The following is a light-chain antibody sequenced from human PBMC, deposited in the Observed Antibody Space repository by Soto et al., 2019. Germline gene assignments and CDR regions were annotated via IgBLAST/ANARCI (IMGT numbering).Light chain of an antibody. CDR2: DVY. CDR3: FLYTRGTTYV. J-gene: IGLJ1*01. Sequence: QSVLTQPASVSGSPGQSITISCTGTSSDVGGYNSVSWYQQHPGKAPKLMIYDVYNRPSGVSNRFSGSKSDNTASLTISGLQAEDEAGYYCFLYTRGTTYVFGIPTKVTLL. CDR1: SSDVGGYNS. V-gene: IGLV2-14*01.